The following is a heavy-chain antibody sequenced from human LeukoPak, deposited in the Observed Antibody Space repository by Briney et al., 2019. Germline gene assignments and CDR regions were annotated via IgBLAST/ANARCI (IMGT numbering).Heavy chain of an antibody. CDR2: INHSGST. J-gene: IGHJ4*02. Sequence: SETLSLTCAVYGGSFNGYYWSWIRQPPGKGLEWIGEINHSGSTNYNPSLKSRVTISVDTSKNQFSLKLSSVTAADTAVYYCARGLVGYDFWSGYFGTTFDYWGQGTLVTVSS. D-gene: IGHD3-3*01. CDR3: ARGLVGYDFWSGYFGTTFDY. V-gene: IGHV4-34*01. CDR1: GGSFNGYY.